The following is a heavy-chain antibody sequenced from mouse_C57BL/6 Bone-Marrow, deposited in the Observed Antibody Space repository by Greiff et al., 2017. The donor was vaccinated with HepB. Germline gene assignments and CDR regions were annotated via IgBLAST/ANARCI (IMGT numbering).Heavy chain of an antibody. CDR3: ARWGYYDYDRYFDV. D-gene: IGHD2-4*01. CDR1: GYTFTSYD. CDR2: LYPRDGST. V-gene: IGHV1-85*01. Sequence: QVQLQQSGPELVKPGASVKLSCKASGYTFTSYDINWVKQRPGQGLEWIGWLYPRDGSTKYNEKFKGKATLTVDTSSSTAYMELHSLTSEDSAVYVCARWGYYDYDRYFDVWGTGTTVTVSS. J-gene: IGHJ1*03.